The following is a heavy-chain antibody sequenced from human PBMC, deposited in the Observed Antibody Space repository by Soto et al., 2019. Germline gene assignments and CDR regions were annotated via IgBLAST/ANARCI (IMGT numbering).Heavy chain of an antibody. D-gene: IGHD2-15*01. CDR1: GFTFSDYY. J-gene: IGHJ6*02. CDR3: ATYPGYGSGGSCYYYYYYGMDV. V-gene: IGHV3-11*01. Sequence: QVQLVESGGGLVKPGGSLRLSCAASGFTFSDYYMSWIRQAPGKGLEWVSYISSSGSTIYYADSVKGRFTISRDNAKNSLYLQMKSLSAEDTAVYYCATYPGYGSGGSCYYYYYYGMDVWGQGTTVTVSS. CDR2: ISSSGSTI.